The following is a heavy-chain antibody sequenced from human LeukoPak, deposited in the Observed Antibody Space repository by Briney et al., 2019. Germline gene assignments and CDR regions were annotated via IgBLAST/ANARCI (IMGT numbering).Heavy chain of an antibody. Sequence: SETLSLTCAVYGGSFSGYYWSWIRQPPGKGLEWIGEINHSGSTNYNPSLKSRVTISVDTSKNQFSLKLSSVTAADTAVYYCARGDDPNEITMIVVVSVYFDYRGQGTLVTVSS. CDR3: ARGDDPNEITMIVVVSVYFDY. V-gene: IGHV4-34*01. D-gene: IGHD3-22*01. CDR1: GGSFSGYY. CDR2: INHSGST. J-gene: IGHJ4*02.